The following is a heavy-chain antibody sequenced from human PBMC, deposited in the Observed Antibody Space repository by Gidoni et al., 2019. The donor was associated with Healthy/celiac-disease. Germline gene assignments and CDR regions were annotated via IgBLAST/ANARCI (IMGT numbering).Heavy chain of an antibody. V-gene: IGHV6-1*01. CDR3: ARGGANLDY. J-gene: IGHJ4*02. CDR1: GASFSSNSAA. Sequence: QVQLQQSGPGLVKPSQTLPLTCAISGASFSSNSAAWNWISQSPARGLEWLGRTFYRSKWYNDYAVSVKSRISVHPDTSKNQFSLQLNSVTPDDTAVYYCARGGANLDYWGQGTLVTVSS. CDR2: TFYRSKWYN.